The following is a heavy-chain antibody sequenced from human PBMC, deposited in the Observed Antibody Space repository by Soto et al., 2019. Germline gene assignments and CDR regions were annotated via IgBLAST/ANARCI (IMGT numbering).Heavy chain of an antibody. CDR2: ISWNSGTV. CDR3: AKAYFRTGTTGDDAFDI. J-gene: IGHJ3*02. Sequence: EVQLVDSGGGLVQPGRSLRLSCAASGFTFGDYAMHWVRQAPGKGLEWVSGISWNSGTVGYADSVKGRFTISRDNAKNSLYLQMYSLRADDTALYYCAKAYFRTGTTGDDAFDIWGQGTMVTVSS. V-gene: IGHV3-9*01. D-gene: IGHD1-1*01. CDR1: GFTFGDYA.